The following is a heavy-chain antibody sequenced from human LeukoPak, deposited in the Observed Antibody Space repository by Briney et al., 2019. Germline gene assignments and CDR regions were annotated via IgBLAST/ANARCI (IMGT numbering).Heavy chain of an antibody. V-gene: IGHV3-30*04. CDR2: ISHDGSHK. CDR3: PRDPNRLADYGGDYFDH. J-gene: IGHJ4*02. D-gene: IGHD4-23*01. Sequence: GGSLRLSCVGSGFTFSSFSMHWVRQAPGNGLEWVAVISHDGSHKYYADSVKGRFTISRDNSKNTLSLQMNTLRPEDTGLFYCPRDPNRLADYGGDYFDHWGQGTLVTVSS. CDR1: GFTFSSFS.